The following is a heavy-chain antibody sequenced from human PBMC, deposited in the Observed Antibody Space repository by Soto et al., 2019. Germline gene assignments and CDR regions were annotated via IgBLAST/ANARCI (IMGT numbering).Heavy chain of an antibody. CDR2: IYYDGST. Sequence: SETLSLTCTVSGASISSGTFYWGWIRQPPGKGLESIANIYYDGSTYYNPSLKSRVTISVDTSKNQFSLKLSSVTAADTAVYYCARHPRYYDILTTLDYWGQGTLVTVSS. CDR3: ARHPRYYDILTTLDY. V-gene: IGHV4-39*01. CDR1: GASISSGTFY. J-gene: IGHJ4*02. D-gene: IGHD3-9*01.